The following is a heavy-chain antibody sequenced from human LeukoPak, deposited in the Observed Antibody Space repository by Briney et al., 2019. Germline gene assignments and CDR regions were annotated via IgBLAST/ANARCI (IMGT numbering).Heavy chain of an antibody. V-gene: IGHV1-46*01. Sequence: ASVKVSCKASGYTFTGYYMHWVRQAPGQGLEWMGIINPSGGSTSYAQKFQGRVTMTRDMSTSTVYMELSSLRSEDTAVYYCARVGLSDDGTYYFDYWGQGTLVTVSS. CDR2: INPSGGST. D-gene: IGHD1-14*01. CDR1: GYTFTGYY. J-gene: IGHJ4*02. CDR3: ARVGLSDDGTYYFDY.